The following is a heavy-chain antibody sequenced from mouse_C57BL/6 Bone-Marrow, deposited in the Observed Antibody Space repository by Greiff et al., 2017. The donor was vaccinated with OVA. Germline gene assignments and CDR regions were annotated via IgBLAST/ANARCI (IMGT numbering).Heavy chain of an antibody. J-gene: IGHJ1*03. CDR1: GFTFSDYY. Sequence: EVMLVESEGGLVQPGSSMKLSCTASGFTFSDYYMAWVRQVPEKGLEWVANINYDGSSTYYLDSLKSRFIISRDNAKNILYLQMSSLKSEDTATYYCAREALTTRYCDVWGTGTTVTVSS. D-gene: IGHD1-1*01. CDR3: AREALTTRYCDV. V-gene: IGHV5-16*01. CDR2: INYDGSST.